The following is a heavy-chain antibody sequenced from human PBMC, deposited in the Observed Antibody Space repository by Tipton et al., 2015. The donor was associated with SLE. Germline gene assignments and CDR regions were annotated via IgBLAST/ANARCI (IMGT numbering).Heavy chain of an antibody. CDR2: ISYDGSNK. V-gene: IGHV3-30*04. CDR3: ASGNFWSGYYVY. Sequence: SLRLSCAASGFTFSSYAMHWVRQAPGKGLEWVAVISYDGSNKYYADSVKGRFTVSRDNAKNSLYLQVNSLRVEDTALYYCASGNFWSGYYVYWGQGTLVTVPS. CDR1: GFTFSSYA. D-gene: IGHD3-3*01. J-gene: IGHJ4*02.